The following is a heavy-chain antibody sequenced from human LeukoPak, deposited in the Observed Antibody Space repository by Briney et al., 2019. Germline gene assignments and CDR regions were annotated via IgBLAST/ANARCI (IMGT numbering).Heavy chain of an antibody. CDR2: IFVSGNTRYNPT. CDR1: GDSISNYH. D-gene: IGHD3-16*01. V-gene: IGHV4-4*07. CDR3: ARDQSGHGGHNNDAFDI. J-gene: IGHJ3*02. Sequence: PSETLSLTCTVSGDSISNYHWNWIRQPAGKGLEMIGRIFVSGNTRYNPTRYNPSLDNRVIMSVDTSKNQLSLNLNSVTAADSAAYYCARDQSGHGGHNNDAFDIWGQGALVTVSS.